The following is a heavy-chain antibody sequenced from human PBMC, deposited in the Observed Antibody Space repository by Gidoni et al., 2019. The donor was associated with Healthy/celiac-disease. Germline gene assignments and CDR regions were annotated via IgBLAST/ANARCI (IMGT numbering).Heavy chain of an antibody. J-gene: IGHJ5*02. V-gene: IGHV1-2*02. Sequence: QIELVQAGAEVKKPEASVKVSCKASGSRCHGSHMHWVRQAHGQRLEWMGWINPNSGCTNLEQKFQGSVTMIRYTSLSTAYMELSRLRSDDSAVYYCARGRHRNFDILTVSGRGWSDPWGQGTLFTVSS. CDR2: INPNSGCT. CDR1: GSRCHGSH. CDR3: ARGRHRNFDILTVSGRGWSDP. D-gene: IGHD3-9*01.